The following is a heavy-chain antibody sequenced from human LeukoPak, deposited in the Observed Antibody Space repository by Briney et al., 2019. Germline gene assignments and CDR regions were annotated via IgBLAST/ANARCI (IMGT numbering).Heavy chain of an antibody. J-gene: IGHJ5*02. V-gene: IGHV4-61*02. D-gene: IGHD4-17*01. CDR3: ARDSKERTTVTDHNWFDP. Sequence: NASQTLSLTCTVSGGSISSGSYYWSWIRQPAGKGLEWIGRIYTSGSTNYNPSLKSRVTISVDTSKNQFSLKLSSVTAADTAVYYCARDSKERTTVTDHNWFDPWGQGTLVTVSS. CDR2: IYTSGST. CDR1: GGSISSGSYY.